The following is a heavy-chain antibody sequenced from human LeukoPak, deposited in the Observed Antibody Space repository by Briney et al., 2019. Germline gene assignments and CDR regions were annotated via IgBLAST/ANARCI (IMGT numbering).Heavy chain of an antibody. CDR3: AKARSITIFGVVIRRPFDY. V-gene: IGHV3-23*01. Sequence: GGSLRLSCAASGFTFSSYAMSWVRQAPGKGLEWVSAISGSGGSTYYADSVKGQFTISRDNSKNTLYLQMNSLRAEDTAVYYCAKARSITIFGVVIRRPFDYWGQGTLVTVSS. D-gene: IGHD3-3*01. CDR2: ISGSGGST. J-gene: IGHJ4*02. CDR1: GFTFSSYA.